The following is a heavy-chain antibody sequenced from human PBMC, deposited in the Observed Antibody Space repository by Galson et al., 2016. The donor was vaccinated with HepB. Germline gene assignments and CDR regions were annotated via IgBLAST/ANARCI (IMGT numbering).Heavy chain of an antibody. CDR1: GYSFINHW. Sequence: QSGAEVKKPGESLRISCEGSGYSFINHWIVWVRQMPGKGLEWMGIIYPGASDPRYSPSFKGQVTISADKSIGTAYLQWSSLKASDTAMYYCARGHSGSSLPYFEYWGQGTLVTVSS. D-gene: IGHD1-26*01. CDR3: ARGHSGSSLPYFEY. J-gene: IGHJ4*02. V-gene: IGHV5-51*01. CDR2: IYPGASDP.